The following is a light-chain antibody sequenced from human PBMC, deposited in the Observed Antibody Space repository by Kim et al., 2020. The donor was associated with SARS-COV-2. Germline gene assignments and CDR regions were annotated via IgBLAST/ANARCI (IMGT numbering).Light chain of an antibody. J-gene: IGLJ2*01. CDR1: SLRSYY. V-gene: IGLV3-19*01. CDR3: NSRDSSGYHVV. CDR2: CKN. Sequence: SSELTQDPAVSVALGQTVRITCQGDSLRSYYASWYQQKPGQAPALVIYCKNNRPSGIPDRFSGSSSGNTASLTLTGAQAEDEADYSCNSRDSSGYHVVFG.